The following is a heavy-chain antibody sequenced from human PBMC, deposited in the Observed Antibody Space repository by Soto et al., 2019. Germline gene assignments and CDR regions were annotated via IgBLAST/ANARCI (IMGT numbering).Heavy chain of an antibody. CDR2: IWYDGSNK. CDR1: GFTFSSYG. J-gene: IGHJ6*03. V-gene: IGHV3-33*06. Sequence: QVQLVESGGGVVQPGRSLRLSCAASGFTFSSYGMHWVRQAPGKGLEWVAVIWYDGSNKYYADSVKGRFTISRDNSKNTLYLQMNSLRAEDTAVYYCAKDRWYCSGGSCYPDYYMDVWGKGTTVTVSS. CDR3: AKDRWYCSGGSCYPDYYMDV. D-gene: IGHD2-15*01.